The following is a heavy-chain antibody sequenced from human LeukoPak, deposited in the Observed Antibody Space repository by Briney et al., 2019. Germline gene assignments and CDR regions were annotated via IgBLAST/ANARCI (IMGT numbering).Heavy chain of an antibody. CDR2: INHSGST. CDR1: GGTFSGYY. V-gene: IGHV4-34*01. Sequence: AGTLTLTCAASGGTFSGYYRSWIRQPPGKGLAWVGEINHSGSTNYNPSLKSRVTISVNTYNNQSSLKLSSVTAADTAVYYCARGSPYSSGWYGAWGQGTLVTVSS. CDR3: ARGSPYSSGWYGA. J-gene: IGHJ5*02. D-gene: IGHD6-19*01.